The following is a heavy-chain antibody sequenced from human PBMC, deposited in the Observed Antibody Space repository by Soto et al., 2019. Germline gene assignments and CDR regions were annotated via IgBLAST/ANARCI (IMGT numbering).Heavy chain of an antibody. J-gene: IGHJ1*01. D-gene: IGHD2-15*01. CDR3: ARRPQDCRGGRCYLYCQH. CDR2: IYYSGST. Sequence: PSETLSLTCTVSGGSISSSSYYWGWIHQPPGKGLEWIGSIYYSGSTYYNPSLKSRVTISVDTSKNQFSLKLSSVTAADTAVYYCARRPQDCRGGRCYLYCQHWGQGALVTVS. CDR1: GGSISSSSYY. V-gene: IGHV4-39*07.